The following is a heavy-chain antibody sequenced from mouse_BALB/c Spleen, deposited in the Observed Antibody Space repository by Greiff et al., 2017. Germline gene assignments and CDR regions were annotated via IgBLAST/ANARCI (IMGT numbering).Heavy chain of an antibody. CDR2: ISRGGRYT. CDR1: GFTFSSYG. V-gene: IGHV5-6*01. CDR3: ARHTNGEGHWYFDV. J-gene: IGHJ1*01. Sequence: EVQLVESGGDLVKPGGSLKLSCAASGFTFSSYGMSWVRQTPDQRLEWVATISRGGRYTYYPDSVKGRCTISRDNAKNTLYLQMSSMQSEDTAMYDCARHTNGEGHWYFDVWGAGTTVTVSS.